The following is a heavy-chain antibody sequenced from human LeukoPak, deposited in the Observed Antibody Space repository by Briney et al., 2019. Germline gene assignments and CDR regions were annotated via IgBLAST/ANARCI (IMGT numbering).Heavy chain of an antibody. V-gene: IGHV4-39*07. D-gene: IGHD2-15*01. CDR3: ATEQYCSGGSCSMDTAMV. Sequence: SETLSLTCTVSGGSITSSSYYWGWVRQPPGKGLEWIGCIYYSGSTYYNPSLKSRVTISVDTSKNQFSLKLSSVTAADTAVYYCATEQYCSGGSCSMDTAMVWGQGTLVTVSS. CDR1: GGSITSSSYY. J-gene: IGHJ4*02. CDR2: IYYSGST.